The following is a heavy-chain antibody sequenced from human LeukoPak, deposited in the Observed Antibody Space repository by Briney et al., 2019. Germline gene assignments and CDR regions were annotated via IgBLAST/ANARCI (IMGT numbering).Heavy chain of an antibody. Sequence: ASVKVSCKASGYAFTGYYMHWVRQAPGQGLEWMGRINPNSGGTNYAQKFQGRVTMTRDTSISTAYMELSRLRSDDTAVYYCARVRQQLVQGVDYWGQGTLVTVSS. J-gene: IGHJ4*02. V-gene: IGHV1-2*06. CDR1: GYAFTGYY. CDR3: ARVRQQLVQGVDY. CDR2: INPNSGGT. D-gene: IGHD6-13*01.